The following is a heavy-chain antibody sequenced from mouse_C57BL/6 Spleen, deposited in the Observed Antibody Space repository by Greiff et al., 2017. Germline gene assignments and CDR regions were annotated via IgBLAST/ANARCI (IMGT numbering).Heavy chain of an antibody. CDR1: GFNFKDDY. V-gene: IGHV14-4*01. Sequence: EVQLQQPGAELVRPGASVKLSCTASGFNFKDDYMHWVKQRPEQGLEWIGRIDPENGDTEYASKFQGKATITADKSSNTAYLQLSSLTSEDTTVYYCTTGANWAYYWGQGTTLTVSS. CDR3: TTGANWAYY. J-gene: IGHJ2*01. D-gene: IGHD4-1*02. CDR2: IDPENGDT.